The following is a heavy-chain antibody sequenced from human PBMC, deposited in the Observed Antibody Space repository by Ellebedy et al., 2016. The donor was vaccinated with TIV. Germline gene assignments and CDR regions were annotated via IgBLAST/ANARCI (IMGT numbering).Heavy chain of an antibody. CDR1: GFTFSSYA. Sequence: GESLKISCAASGFTFSSYAMSWVRQAPGKGLEWVSALSGSGGSTYYADSVKGRFTISRDNSKNTLYLQMNSLRAEDTAVYYCAKDHSMIVVVITPDYWGQGTLVTVSS. CDR3: AKDHSMIVVVITPDY. CDR2: LSGSGGST. D-gene: IGHD3-22*01. J-gene: IGHJ4*02. V-gene: IGHV3-23*01.